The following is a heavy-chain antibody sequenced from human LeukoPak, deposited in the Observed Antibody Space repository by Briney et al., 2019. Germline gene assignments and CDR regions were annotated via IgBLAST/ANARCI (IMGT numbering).Heavy chain of an antibody. V-gene: IGHV3-30-3*01. Sequence: PGRSLRLSCAASGFTFSSYAMHWVRQAPGKGLEWVAVISYDGSKKYYADSVKGRFTISRDNSKNTLYLQMNSLRAEDTAVYYCARSKDYGDHYYYYYGMDVWGQGTTVTVSS. D-gene: IGHD4-17*01. CDR3: ARSKDYGDHYYYYYGMDV. J-gene: IGHJ6*02. CDR1: GFTFSSYA. CDR2: ISYDGSKK.